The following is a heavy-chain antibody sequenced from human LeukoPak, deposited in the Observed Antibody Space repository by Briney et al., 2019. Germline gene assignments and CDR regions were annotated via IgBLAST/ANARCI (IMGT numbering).Heavy chain of an antibody. CDR2: IYHSGST. D-gene: IGHD3-9*01. CDR1: GGSISSGGYS. CDR3: ARHSRTYYDISTGPYGGSFDY. Sequence: SQTLSLTCAVSGGSISSGGYSWSWIRQPPGKGLEWIGYIYHSGSTYYNPSLKSRVTISVDTSKNQFSLKLSSVTAADTAVYYCARHSRTYYDISTGPYGGSFDYWGQRTLVTVSS. J-gene: IGHJ4*02. V-gene: IGHV4-30-2*01.